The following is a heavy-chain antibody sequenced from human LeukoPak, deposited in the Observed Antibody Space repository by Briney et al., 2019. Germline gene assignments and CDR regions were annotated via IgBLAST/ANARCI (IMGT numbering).Heavy chain of an antibody. CDR2: TYYRSKCYN. D-gene: IGHD3-22*01. CDR1: GDSLSINIAA. V-gene: IGHV6-1*01. Sequence: SRTLSLTSAISGDSLSINIAAWNSVRQSPSRCIEWLVSTYYRSKCYNDYALSVKSRITINPDTSKNQFSLQLNSVTPEDTAVYYCAKDTTYYYDSNAMDVWGQGTTVTVSS. CDR3: AKDTTYYYDSNAMDV. J-gene: IGHJ6*02.